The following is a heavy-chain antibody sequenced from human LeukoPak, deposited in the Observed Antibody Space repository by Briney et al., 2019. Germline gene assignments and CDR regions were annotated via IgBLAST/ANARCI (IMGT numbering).Heavy chain of an antibody. V-gene: IGHV1-8*01. J-gene: IGHJ6*03. CDR1: GYTFTNFD. D-gene: IGHD6-13*01. CDR3: AREQQLVPHYYYYMDV. Sequence: ASVKVSCKASGYTFTNFDINWVRQAPGQGLEWMGWMNPVSGNAGSAQKFQGRVTLTRDTSITTAYMELSSLRSDDTAVYYCAREQQLVPHYYYYMDVWGKGTTVTVSS. CDR2: MNPVSGNA.